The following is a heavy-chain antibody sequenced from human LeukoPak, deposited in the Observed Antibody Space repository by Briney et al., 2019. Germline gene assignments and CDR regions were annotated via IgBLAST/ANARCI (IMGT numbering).Heavy chain of an antibody. CDR3: ARGSWNNVYYMDV. CDR2: IYTSGTT. Sequence: SETLSLTCTVSGGSISSGSYYWSWIRQPAGKGLEWIGRIYTSGTTNYNPSLKSRVTISVDTSKNQFSLKLSSVTAADTAVYYCARGSWNNVYYMDVWGKGTTVTVSS. CDR1: GGSISSGSYY. J-gene: IGHJ6*03. D-gene: IGHD1/OR15-1a*01. V-gene: IGHV4-61*02.